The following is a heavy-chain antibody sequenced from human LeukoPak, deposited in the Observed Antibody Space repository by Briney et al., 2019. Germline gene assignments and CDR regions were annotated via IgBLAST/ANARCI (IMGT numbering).Heavy chain of an antibody. V-gene: IGHV3-13*01. CDR3: ARGALVATSDGAFDI. J-gene: IGHJ3*02. CDR2: IGSAGDT. D-gene: IGHD5-12*01. Sequence: GGSLGLSCAASGFTVSSNYMSWVRQATGKGLEWVSAIGSAGDTYYPGSVKGRFTISRENAKNSLYLQMNSLRAGDTAVYYCARGALVATSDGAFDIWGQGTMVTVSS. CDR1: GFTVSSNY.